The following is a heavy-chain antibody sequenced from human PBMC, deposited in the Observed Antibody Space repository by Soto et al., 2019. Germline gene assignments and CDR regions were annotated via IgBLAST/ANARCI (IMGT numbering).Heavy chain of an antibody. CDR1: GFTFSSYD. V-gene: IGHV3-13*01. CDR2: IGTAGDT. J-gene: IGHJ3*02. Sequence: GGSLRLSCAASGFTFSSYDMHWVRQATGKGLEWVSAIGTAGDTYYPGSVKGRFTISRENAKNSLYLQMNSLRAEDTAVYYCARSASQGDAFDIWGQGTMVTVSS. CDR3: ARSASQGDAFDI.